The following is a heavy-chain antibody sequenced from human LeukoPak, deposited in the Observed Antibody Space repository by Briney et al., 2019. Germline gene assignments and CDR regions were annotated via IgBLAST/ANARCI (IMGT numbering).Heavy chain of an antibody. V-gene: IGHV4-39*07. Sequence: SETQSLTCTVSGASIRSDTYYWAWIRQPPGKGLERIGSLWSGTTTYYNPSLTSRVTIAVDTSKNQFSLILPSVTAADTAVYYCARGRRGNYFQDYWGQGTLVTVSS. CDR1: GASIRSDTYY. CDR2: LWSGTTT. J-gene: IGHJ4*02. D-gene: IGHD1-26*01. CDR3: ARGRRGNYFQDY.